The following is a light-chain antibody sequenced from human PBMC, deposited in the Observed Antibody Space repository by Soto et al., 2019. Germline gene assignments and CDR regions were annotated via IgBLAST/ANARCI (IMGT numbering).Light chain of an antibody. Sequence: DIQMTQSPSTLSASVGDRVTITCRASQSISSWLAWYQQKPGKAPKLLIYKASSLESGVPSRFSGSGSGKEFTLTISSLQPDDFATYYCQQYNIYLTFGQGTKVEIK. J-gene: IGKJ1*01. CDR2: KAS. CDR3: QQYNIYLT. CDR1: QSISSW. V-gene: IGKV1-5*03.